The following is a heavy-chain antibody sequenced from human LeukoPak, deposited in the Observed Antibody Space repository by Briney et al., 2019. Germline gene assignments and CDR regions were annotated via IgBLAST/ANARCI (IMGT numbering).Heavy chain of an antibody. J-gene: IGHJ4*02. Sequence: PEGSQRPSCAASGFTFDDYAMHWVRQAPGKGLEWVSGISWNSGNIGYADSVKGRFTISRDNAKNSLYLQMNSLRAEDTALYYCAKGQRVVWTTVNTGFDYWGQGSLVTVSS. V-gene: IGHV3-9*01. D-gene: IGHD4-17*01. CDR2: ISWNSGNI. CDR3: AKGQRVVWTTVNTGFDY. CDR1: GFTFDDYA.